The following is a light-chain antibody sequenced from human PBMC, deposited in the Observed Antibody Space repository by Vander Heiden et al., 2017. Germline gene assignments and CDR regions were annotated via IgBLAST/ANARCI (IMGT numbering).Light chain of an antibody. CDR1: QSVSSSY. J-gene: IGKJ1*01. CDR3: QQYDTSPQT. Sequence: ECVLTQSPGTLSLSPGERATLSCRASQSVSSSYLAWYQQRPGQAPRLLIYGASSRATGIPGRFSGSGSGTDFTLTISRLEPEDFAVYYCQQYDTSPQTFGQGTKVEIK. V-gene: IGKV3-20*01. CDR2: GAS.